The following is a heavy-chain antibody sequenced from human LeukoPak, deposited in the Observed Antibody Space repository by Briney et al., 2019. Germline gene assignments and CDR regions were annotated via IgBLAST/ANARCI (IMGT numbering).Heavy chain of an antibody. CDR1: GGSISSYY. CDR2: IYTSGST. J-gene: IGHJ6*03. D-gene: IGHD2-2*01. V-gene: IGHV4-4*07. CDR3: ARNLEDIVVVPAARPYYYYYMDV. Sequence: SETLSLTCTVSGGSISSYYWSWVRQPAGKGLEWIGRIYTSGSTNYNPSLKSRVTISVDTSKNQFSLKLSSVTAADTAVYYCARNLEDIVVVPAARPYYYYYMDVWGKGTTVTVSS.